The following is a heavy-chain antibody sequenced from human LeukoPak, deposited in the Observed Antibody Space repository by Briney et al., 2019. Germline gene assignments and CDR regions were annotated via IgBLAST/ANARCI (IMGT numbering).Heavy chain of an antibody. J-gene: IGHJ1*01. V-gene: IGHV3-74*01. CDR1: GFTFSNYW. D-gene: IGHD5-18*01. Sequence: GGSLRLSCAASGFTFSNYWVHWVRQTPGKGLVWVSRTNPDGSDTNYADSVKGRFTVSRDNAKKTAYLQMNSLRVEDTGVYYCVRDSPTASYWGQGTLVTVSS. CDR2: TNPDGSDT. CDR3: VRDSPTASY.